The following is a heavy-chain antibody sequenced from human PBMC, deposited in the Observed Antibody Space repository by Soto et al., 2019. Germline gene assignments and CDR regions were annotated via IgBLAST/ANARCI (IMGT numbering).Heavy chain of an antibody. J-gene: IGHJ6*02. CDR3: ARETYPGIAAAGDVQGDGMDV. CDR1: GGTFSSYA. D-gene: IGHD6-13*01. V-gene: IGHV1-69*13. CDR2: IIPIFGTA. Sequence: SVKVSCKASGGTFSSYAISWVRQAPGQGLEWMGGIIPIFGTANYAQKFQGRVTITADESTSTAYMELSSPRSEDTAVYYCARETYPGIAAAGDVQGDGMDVWGQGTTVTV.